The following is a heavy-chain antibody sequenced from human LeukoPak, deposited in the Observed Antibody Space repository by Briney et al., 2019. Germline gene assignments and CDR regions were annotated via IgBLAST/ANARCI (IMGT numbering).Heavy chain of an antibody. Sequence: GGSLRLSCAASGFTFSSYAMSWVRQAPGKGLEWVSAISGSGGSTYYADSVKGRFTISRDNSKHTLYLQMNSLRAEDTAVYYCAKDLRPYYYDSSGYFDYWGQGTLVTVSS. D-gene: IGHD3-22*01. CDR1: GFTFSSYA. V-gene: IGHV3-23*01. CDR2: ISGSGGST. J-gene: IGHJ4*02. CDR3: AKDLRPYYYDSSGYFDY.